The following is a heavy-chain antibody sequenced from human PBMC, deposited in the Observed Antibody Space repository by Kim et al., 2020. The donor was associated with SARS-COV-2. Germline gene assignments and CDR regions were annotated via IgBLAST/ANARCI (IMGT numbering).Heavy chain of an antibody. CDR1: GFTFSTYA. V-gene: IGHV3-23*01. D-gene: IGHD6-25*01. CDR3: TKDGGE. CDR2: ITHTADRT. J-gene: IGHJ4*02. Sequence: GGSLRLSCVASGFTFSTYAMYWVRQAPGKGLEWVSGITHTADRTFYADSVKGRFTISRDYSKNTLYLQMDSLRADDTAIYYCTKDGGEGGQGAHVTASS.